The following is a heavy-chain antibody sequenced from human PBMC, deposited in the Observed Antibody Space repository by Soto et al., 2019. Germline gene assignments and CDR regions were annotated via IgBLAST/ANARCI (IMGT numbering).Heavy chain of an antibody. CDR1: GGSFSGYY. D-gene: IGHD5-12*01. J-gene: IGHJ6*03. Sequence: SETLSLTCAVYGGSFSGYYWSWIRQPPGKGLEWIGEINHSGSTNYNPSLKSRVTISVDTSKNQFSLKLSSVTAADTAVYYCGGDSGYDSGGGYYYYYMDVWGKGTTVTVSS. V-gene: IGHV4-34*01. CDR2: INHSGST. CDR3: GGDSGYDSGGGYYYYYMDV.